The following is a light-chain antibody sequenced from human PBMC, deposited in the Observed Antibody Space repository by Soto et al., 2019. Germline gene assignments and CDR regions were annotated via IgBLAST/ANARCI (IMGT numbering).Light chain of an antibody. Sequence: QSVLTQPPSVSGAPGQRVTISCTGSSSDIGAGYDVHWYQQLPGTAPKLLIYDNNNRPSGVPDRFSGSKSGTSASLAITGLQAEDEADYYFQSYDNSLSGSYVFGTGTQLTVL. CDR2: DNN. CDR1: SSDIGAGYD. V-gene: IGLV1-40*01. J-gene: IGLJ1*01. CDR3: QSYDNSLSGSYV.